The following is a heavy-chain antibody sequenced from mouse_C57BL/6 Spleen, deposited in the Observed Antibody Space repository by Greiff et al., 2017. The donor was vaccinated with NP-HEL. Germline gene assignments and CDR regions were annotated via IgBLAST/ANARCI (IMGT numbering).Heavy chain of an antibody. Sequence: VQLQQSGPELVKSGASVKISCKASGYAFSSSWMNWVKQRPGKGLERIGRIYPGDGDTNYNGKFKGKVTLTADKSSSTAYMQLSSLTSEDSAVCVCARQPYGCDGDWGVDVWGTGTTVTVSS. CDR2: IYPGDGDT. D-gene: IGHD2-2*01. V-gene: IGHV1-82*01. CDR3: ARQPYGCDGDWGVDV. CDR1: GYAFSSSW. J-gene: IGHJ1*03.